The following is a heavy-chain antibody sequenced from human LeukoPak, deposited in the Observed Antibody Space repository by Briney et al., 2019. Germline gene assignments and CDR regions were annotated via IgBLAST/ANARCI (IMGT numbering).Heavy chain of an antibody. Sequence: GGSLRLSCAAFGFTFRTYWMHWVRQAPGKGLEWASRISGDGRSTSYAGFVKGRFTISRDNVKNTLFLKIHSLRVEDTAVYYCAAFYYDPAYWGQGTLVTVPS. V-gene: IGHV3-74*01. D-gene: IGHD3-22*01. J-gene: IGHJ4*02. CDR2: ISGDGRST. CDR1: GFTFRTYW. CDR3: AAFYYDPAY.